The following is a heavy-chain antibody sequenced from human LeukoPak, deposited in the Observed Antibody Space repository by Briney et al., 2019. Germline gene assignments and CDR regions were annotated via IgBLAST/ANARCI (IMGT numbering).Heavy chain of an antibody. Sequence: ASVKVSCKASGYTFTSYGISWVRQAPGQGLEWMGWISAYNGYTNYAQNFQGRVTMTTDASTSTAYMELRSLRSDDTAVYYCVREVTMVRGVITFYHYNGMDVWGQGTAVTVSS. J-gene: IGHJ6*02. CDR2: ISAYNGYT. CDR1: GYTFTSYG. V-gene: IGHV1-18*01. CDR3: VREVTMVRGVITFYHYNGMDV. D-gene: IGHD3-10*01.